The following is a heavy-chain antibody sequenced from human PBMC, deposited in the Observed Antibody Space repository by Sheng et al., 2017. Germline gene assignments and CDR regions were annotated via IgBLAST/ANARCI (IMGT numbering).Heavy chain of an antibody. V-gene: IGHV1-69*04. CDR1: GGTFSSYA. Sequence: QVQLVQSGAEVKKPGSSVKVSCKASGGTFSSYAISWVRQAPGQGLEWMGGIIPILGIANYAQKFQGRVTITADKSTSTAYMELSSLRSEDTAVYYCARTLAYCGGDCFYWYFDLWGRGTLVTVSS. CDR2: IIPILGIA. J-gene: IGHJ2*01. CDR3: ARTLAYCGGDCFYWYFDL. D-gene: IGHD2-21*01.